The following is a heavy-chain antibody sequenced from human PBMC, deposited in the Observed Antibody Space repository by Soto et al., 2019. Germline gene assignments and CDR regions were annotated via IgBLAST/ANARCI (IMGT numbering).Heavy chain of an antibody. Sequence: AQLVQSGAEVKKPGSSVKVSCKDSGGLFSSFAISWVRQAPGQGLEWMGGIIPVFGTTNYAQKFQGRVTITADESTNTAYMELSSLTSDDTAMYYCARGGGPYVWFNEFWGQGTQVTVSS. CDR1: GGLFSSFA. CDR2: IIPVFGTT. D-gene: IGHD3-16*01. V-gene: IGHV1-69*01. CDR3: ARGGGPYVWFNEF. J-gene: IGHJ4*02.